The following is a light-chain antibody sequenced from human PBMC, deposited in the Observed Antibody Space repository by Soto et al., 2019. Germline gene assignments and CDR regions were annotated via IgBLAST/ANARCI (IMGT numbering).Light chain of an antibody. Sequence: EIVLTQSPATLSFSPGERATLSCRASQSVGSEFAWYQQKPGQTPRLLIYDASTRATAIPARFSGSGSGTDFTLTISSLEPEDFAVYHCQHRHNFGPGTKVDIK. V-gene: IGKV3-11*01. CDR2: DAS. J-gene: IGKJ3*01. CDR1: QSVGSE. CDR3: QHRHN.